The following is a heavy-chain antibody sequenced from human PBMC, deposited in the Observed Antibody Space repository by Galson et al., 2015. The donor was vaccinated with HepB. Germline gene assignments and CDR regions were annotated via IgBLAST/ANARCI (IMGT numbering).Heavy chain of an antibody. Sequence: SVKVSCKASGYTFTTYAMNWVRQAPGQGLEWMGWINTNTGNPTYAQGFTGRFVFSLDTSVSTAYLQISSLRAEDTAVYYCARDPTEQQLVPHYFDYWGQGTLVTVSS. CDR3: ARDPTEQQLVPHYFDY. CDR1: GYTFTTYA. D-gene: IGHD6-13*01. CDR2: INTNTGNP. V-gene: IGHV7-4-1*02. J-gene: IGHJ4*02.